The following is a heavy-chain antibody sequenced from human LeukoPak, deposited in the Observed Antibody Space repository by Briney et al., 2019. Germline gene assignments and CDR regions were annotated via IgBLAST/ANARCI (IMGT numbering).Heavy chain of an antibody. Sequence: PSETLSLTCTVSGGSISTSSYYWGWVRQPPGKGLEWIGNIFYSGSTYYSPSLKSRVTISLDTSRNQFSLKLNSVTAADTAVYYCARDHGRAGAGSNWFDPWGQGTLVTVSS. CDR3: ARDHGRAGAGSNWFDP. D-gene: IGHD7-27*01. J-gene: IGHJ5*02. V-gene: IGHV4-39*07. CDR2: IFYSGST. CDR1: GGSISTSSYY.